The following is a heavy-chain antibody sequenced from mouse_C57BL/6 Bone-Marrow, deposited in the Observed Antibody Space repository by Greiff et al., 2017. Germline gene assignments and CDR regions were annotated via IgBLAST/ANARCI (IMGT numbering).Heavy chain of an antibody. J-gene: IGHJ4*01. V-gene: IGHV2-2*01. Sequence: QVQLKESGPGLVQPSQSLSITCTVSGFSLTSYGVHWVRQSPGKGLEWLGVIWSGGSTDYNAAFISRLSISKDNSKSQVFFKMNSLQADDTAIYYCARRGYSKGYYYAMDYWGQGTSVTVSS. D-gene: IGHD2-5*01. CDR3: ARRGYSKGYYYAMDY. CDR2: IWSGGST. CDR1: GFSLTSYG.